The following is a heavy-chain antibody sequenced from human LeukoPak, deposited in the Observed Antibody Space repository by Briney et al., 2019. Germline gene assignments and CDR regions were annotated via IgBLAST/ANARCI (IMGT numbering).Heavy chain of an antibody. V-gene: IGHV3-48*01. CDR3: ARRFDS. CDR1: GFSFTSYS. J-gene: IGHJ4*02. Sequence: GGSLRLSCAASGFSFTSYSMNLVRQAPGRGLEWISYIGPGGDIYYADSVTGRFTVSRDTAKNSLYLQMNGLRVEDTAVYYCARRFDSWGQGTLATVSS. CDR2: IGPGGDI.